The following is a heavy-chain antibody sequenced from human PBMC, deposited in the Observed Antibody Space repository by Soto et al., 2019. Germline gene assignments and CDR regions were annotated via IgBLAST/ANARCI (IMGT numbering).Heavy chain of an antibody. Sequence: RASVKVSCKASGYTFTGYYMHWVRQAPGQGLELMGWINPNSGGTNYAQKFQGRVTMTRDTSISTAYMELTSLRSDDTAVYYCARAEYSNDAFDIWGQGTMVTVSS. V-gene: IGHV1-2*02. CDR1: GYTFTGYY. D-gene: IGHD5-18*01. CDR3: ARAEYSNDAFDI. CDR2: INPNSGGT. J-gene: IGHJ3*02.